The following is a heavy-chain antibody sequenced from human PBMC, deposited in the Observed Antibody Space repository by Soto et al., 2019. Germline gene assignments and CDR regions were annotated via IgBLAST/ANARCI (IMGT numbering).Heavy chain of an antibody. CDR1: GYSFTAYG. D-gene: IGHD3-3*01. V-gene: IGHV1-18*01. J-gene: IGHJ6*02. CDR2: ISCYNGKT. Sequence: QVQVVQSGDEVKETGASVRVSCKTSGYSFTAYGISWVRQAPGQGLEWMGWISCYNGKTKYAQKVQGRVTMTTDTYPSTAYMEVRSLRSDDPAIYYCARDAPPPELRFLEWHNYDYNGMDVWGQGTTVTVSS. CDR3: ARDAPPPELRFLEWHNYDYNGMDV.